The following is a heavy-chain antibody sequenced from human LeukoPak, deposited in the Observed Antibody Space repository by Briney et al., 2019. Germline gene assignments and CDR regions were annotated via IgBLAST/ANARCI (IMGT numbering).Heavy chain of an antibody. CDR1: GFSFSNSG. D-gene: IGHD1-26*01. V-gene: IGHV3-30*18. Sequence: GGSLRLSCAASGFSFSNSGMHWVRQAPGKGLEWVVVISYDGRNKYYADSVKGRFTISRDNSKNTLYLQMDSLRAEDTAVCFCAKDQSSGSLDVWGQGTTVTVSS. J-gene: IGHJ6*02. CDR3: AKDQSSGSLDV. CDR2: ISYDGRNK.